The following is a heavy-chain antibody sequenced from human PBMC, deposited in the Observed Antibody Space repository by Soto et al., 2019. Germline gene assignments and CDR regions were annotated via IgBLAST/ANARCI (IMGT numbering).Heavy chain of an antibody. D-gene: IGHD2-2*01. J-gene: IGHJ6*02. CDR3: ARDRYCSSTSCPWNYYYGMDV. Sequence: PSETLSLTCTVSCGTIRSYYGRWFRQTPGKGLECIESTSYSGSTHYSPSLTRRVTISVDTSKNQFSLKLSSVTAADTAVYYCARDRYCSSTSCPWNYYYGMDVWGQGTTVTVSS. CDR1: CGTIRSYY. CDR2: TSYSGST. V-gene: IGHV4-59*01.